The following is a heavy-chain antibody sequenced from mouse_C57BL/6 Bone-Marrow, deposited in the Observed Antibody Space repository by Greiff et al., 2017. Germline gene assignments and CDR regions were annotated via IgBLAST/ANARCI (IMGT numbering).Heavy chain of an antibody. V-gene: IGHV1-69*01. CDR3: ARSFYYYGSSPWFAY. CDR2: IDPSDSYT. Sequence: QVQLQQPGAELVMPGASVKLSCKASGYTFTSYWMHWVKQRPGQGLVWIGEIDPSDSYTNSNQKFKGKSTLTVDKSSSTAYMQLSSLTSEDSAVYYCARSFYYYGSSPWFAYWGQGTLVTVSA. CDR1: GYTFTSYW. D-gene: IGHD1-1*01. J-gene: IGHJ3*01.